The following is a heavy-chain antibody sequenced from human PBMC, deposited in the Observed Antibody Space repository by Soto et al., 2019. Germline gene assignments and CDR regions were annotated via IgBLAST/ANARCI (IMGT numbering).Heavy chain of an antibody. D-gene: IGHD6-13*01. V-gene: IGHV3-23*01. Sequence: GGSMRLSCAASGFKFSSHAMSRVLQAPGKGLEWVSAISGSGGSTYYADSVKGRFTISRDNSKNTLYLQMNSLRAEDTAVYYCAKGGQQLGGGYFDYWGQGTLVTVSS. J-gene: IGHJ4*02. CDR3: AKGGQQLGGGYFDY. CDR1: GFKFSSHA. CDR2: ISGSGGST.